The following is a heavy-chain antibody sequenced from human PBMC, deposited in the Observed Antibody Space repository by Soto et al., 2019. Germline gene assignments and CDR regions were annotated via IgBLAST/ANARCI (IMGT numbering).Heavy chain of an antibody. CDR3: ARDHTSPGITGEK. CDR2: INQDGTEQ. Sequence: EVQLVESGGGLVQPGGSLRLSCAASGFTFNSYWMSWVRQAPGKGLQWVASINQDGTEQHYVDSVRGRFTVSRDNVRNSMYLQVKSLRAEDTAVYYCARDHTSPGITGEKWGQGSLVTVSS. CDR1: GFTFNSYW. J-gene: IGHJ1*01. D-gene: IGHD6-13*01. V-gene: IGHV3-7*01.